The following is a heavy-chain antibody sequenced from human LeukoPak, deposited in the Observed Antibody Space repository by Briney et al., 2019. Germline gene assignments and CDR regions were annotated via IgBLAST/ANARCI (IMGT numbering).Heavy chain of an antibody. CDR2: INTNTGNP. Sequence: ASVRDSCEASGYTFTSYAMNWVRQAPGQGLEWVGWINTNTGNPTYAQGFTGRFVFSLDTSVSTAYLQISSLKAEDTAVYYCARGQWLQHDAFDIWGQGTMVTVSS. CDR1: GYTFTSYA. CDR3: ARGQWLQHDAFDI. D-gene: IGHD5-24*01. V-gene: IGHV7-4-1*02. J-gene: IGHJ3*02.